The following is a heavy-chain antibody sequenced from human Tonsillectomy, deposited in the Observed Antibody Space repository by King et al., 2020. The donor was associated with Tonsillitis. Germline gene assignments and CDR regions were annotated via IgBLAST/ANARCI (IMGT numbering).Heavy chain of an antibody. V-gene: IGHV3-49*03. CDR2: IGSKADNETI. J-gene: IGHJ1*01. Sequence: EVQLVESGGGLIQPGRSLRLSCTTSGFTFGNYEMNWFRQAPGKGLQWVAFIGSKADNETIEYEASVAGRFTISRDDFKSIVYLQMNSLKIEDTAVYYCGLGFQQWGQGTLVTVSS. CDR3: GLGFQQ. D-gene: IGHD3/OR15-3a*01. CDR1: GFTFGNYE.